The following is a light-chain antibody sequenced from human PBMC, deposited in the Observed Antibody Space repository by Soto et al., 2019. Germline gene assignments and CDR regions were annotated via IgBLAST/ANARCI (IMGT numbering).Light chain of an antibody. Sequence: EIVMTQSPATLSVSPGERATLSCRASQSVSSYLAWYQQKPGLPPRLLIYDASTRATGIPDRFSGSGSGTAFTLTISSLQSADCAVYYCQQYSNWPPLYTFGRGTKLEIK. V-gene: IGKV3-15*01. CDR3: QQYSNWPPLYT. CDR1: QSVSSY. CDR2: DAS. J-gene: IGKJ2*01.